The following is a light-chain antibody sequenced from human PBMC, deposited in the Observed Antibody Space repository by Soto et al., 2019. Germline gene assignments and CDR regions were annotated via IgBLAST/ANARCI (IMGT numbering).Light chain of an antibody. CDR3: QQYDDLPF. CDR2: DAS. Sequence: DIQMTQSPSSLSASVGDRVTITCQANQDISNYLNWYQQKPGKAPKLLIYDASNLESGVPSRFSGRGSGTDFTFTISRLQPEDVATYYCQQYDDLPFFGGGTKVEIK. V-gene: IGKV1-33*01. J-gene: IGKJ4*01. CDR1: QDISNY.